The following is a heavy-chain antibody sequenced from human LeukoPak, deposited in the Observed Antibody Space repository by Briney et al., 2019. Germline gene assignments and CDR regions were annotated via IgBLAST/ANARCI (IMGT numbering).Heavy chain of an antibody. CDR3: ARDPWAFSSSSRVY. V-gene: IGHV3-48*01. CDR1: VFTFSSFS. J-gene: IGHJ4*02. Sequence: PGRSLRLSYASSVFTFSSFSMNCVRQAPTKVLEEVSYISSSSSNIYYADSVKGRFTVSRDNAKKSLNLQMNSLRAEDTAVYYCARDPWAFSSSSRVYWGQGTLVTVSS. CDR2: ISSSSSNI. D-gene: IGHD6-13*01.